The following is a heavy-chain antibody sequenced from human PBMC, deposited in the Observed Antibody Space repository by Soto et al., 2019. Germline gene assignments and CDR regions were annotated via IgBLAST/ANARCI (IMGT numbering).Heavy chain of an antibody. CDR2: IIPILGIA. V-gene: IGHV1-69*08. CDR1: GGTFSSYT. J-gene: IGHJ4*02. Sequence: QVQLVQSGAEVKKPGSSVKVSCKASGGTFSSYTISWVRQAPGQGLEWMGRIIPILGIANYAQKFQGRVTSTADKSTSTAYMALSSLRSEDTAVYYCAREGPLPYFDYWGQGTLVTVSS. CDR3: AREGPLPYFDY. D-gene: IGHD1-26*01.